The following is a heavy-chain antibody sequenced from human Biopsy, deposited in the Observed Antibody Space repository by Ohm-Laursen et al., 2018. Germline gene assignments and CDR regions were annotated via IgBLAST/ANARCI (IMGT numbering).Heavy chain of an antibody. J-gene: IGHJ4*02. D-gene: IGHD3-10*02. Sequence: SLRLSCTASGFTFTSYWMSWVRQVPGKGLEWVANIKQDGREKYYVDSVKGRFTISRDNAKNSLYLQMNSLRAEDTAVYYCARERSGLFGECFDNWGQGNLITVSS. CDR2: IKQDGREK. CDR1: GFTFTSYW. CDR3: ARERSGLFGECFDN. V-gene: IGHV3-7*01.